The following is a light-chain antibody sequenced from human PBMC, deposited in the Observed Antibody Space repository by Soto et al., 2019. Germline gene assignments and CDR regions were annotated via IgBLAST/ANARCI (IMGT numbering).Light chain of an antibody. CDR2: DAS. CDR3: QQRSNWPPGGLT. V-gene: IGKV3-11*01. CDR1: QSVSSY. Sequence: EIVLTQSPATLSLPPGERATLSCRASQSVSSYLAWYQQKPGQAPRLLIYDASNRATGIPARFSGSGSGTDFTLTISSLEPEDFAVYYCQQRSNWPPGGLTFGGGTKVDIK. J-gene: IGKJ4*01.